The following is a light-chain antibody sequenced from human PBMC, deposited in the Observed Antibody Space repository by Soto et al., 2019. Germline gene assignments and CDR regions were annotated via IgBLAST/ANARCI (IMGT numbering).Light chain of an antibody. CDR2: AAS. CDR3: HQYGSSSTWT. J-gene: IGKJ1*01. CDR1: QSVTSNY. Sequence: EVVLTQSPGTVSLSPGERATLSCRASQSVTSNYLAWYQQKPGQAPRLLIYAASSRATGITDRFSGSGSGTDFTLSISRLEPEDFAVYYCHQYGSSSTWTFGQGTKVEIK. V-gene: IGKV3-20*01.